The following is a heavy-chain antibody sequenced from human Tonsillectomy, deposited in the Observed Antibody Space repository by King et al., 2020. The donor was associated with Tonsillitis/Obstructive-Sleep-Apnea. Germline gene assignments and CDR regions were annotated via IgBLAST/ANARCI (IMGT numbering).Heavy chain of an antibody. D-gene: IGHD5-18*01. V-gene: IGHV1-69*01. Sequence: QLVQSGAEVKKPGSSVKVSCKASGGTFSSYAISWVRQAPGQGLEWMGGIIPIFGTANYAQKFQGRVTITGDESTSTAYMELSSLRSEDTALYYCADGGVDTTMGWRYYMDVWGKGTTVTVSS. J-gene: IGHJ6*03. CDR1: GGTFSSYA. CDR2: IIPIFGTA. CDR3: ADGGVDTTMGWRYYMDV.